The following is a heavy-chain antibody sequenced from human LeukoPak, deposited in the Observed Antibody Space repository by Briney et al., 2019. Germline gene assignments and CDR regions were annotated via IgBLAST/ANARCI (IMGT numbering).Heavy chain of an antibody. V-gene: IGHV3-74*01. CDR2: INSDGSST. D-gene: IGHD3-3*01. CDR1: GFAFSSYW. CDR3: ARDRYDFWSGYYLFDY. Sequence: GGSLRLSCAASGFAFSSYWMHWVRQAPGKGLVWVSRINSDGSSTSYADSVKGRFTISRDNAKNTLYLQMNSLRAEDTAVYYCARDRYDFWSGYYLFDYWGQGTLVTVSS. J-gene: IGHJ4*02.